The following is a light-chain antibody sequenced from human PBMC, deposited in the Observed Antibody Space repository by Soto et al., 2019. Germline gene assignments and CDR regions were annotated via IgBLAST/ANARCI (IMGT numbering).Light chain of an antibody. Sequence: QSVLTQPPSASGTPGQRVTMSFSGSSSNLGTSSVSWYQQFPGTAPKLLIYDHTQRPSGVPDRFSGSKSGTSASMAISGLQSEDEAVYFCASWDDSLIVNWVCGGWTQLTVL. CDR3: ASWDDSLIVNWV. J-gene: IGLJ3*02. CDR1: SSNLGTSS. V-gene: IGLV1-44*01. CDR2: DHT.